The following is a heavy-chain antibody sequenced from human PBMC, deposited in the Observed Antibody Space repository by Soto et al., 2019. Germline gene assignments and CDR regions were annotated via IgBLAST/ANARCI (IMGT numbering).Heavy chain of an antibody. V-gene: IGHV3-30*18. CDR1: GFTFSSYG. CDR2: ISYDGSNK. J-gene: IGHJ5*02. CDR3: AKDWYDSSGSP. D-gene: IGHD3-22*01. Sequence: QVQLVESGGGVVQPGRSLRLSCAASGFTFSSYGMHWVRQAPGKGLEWVAVISYDGSNKYYADSVKGRFTISRDNSKNTLYLQMNSLRAEDTAVYYCAKDWYDSSGSPWGQGTVVTVSS.